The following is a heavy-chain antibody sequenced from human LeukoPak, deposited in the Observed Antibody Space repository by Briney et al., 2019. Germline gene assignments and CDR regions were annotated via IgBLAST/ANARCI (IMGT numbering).Heavy chain of an antibody. CDR3: AREKVGTAMVKDYYMDV. Sequence: GTSVKVSCKASGGTFSSYAISWVRQAPGQGLEWMGGIIPIFGTANYAQKFQGRVTITADESTSTAYMELSSLRSEDTAVYYCAREKVGTAMVKDYYMDVWGKGTTVTVSS. J-gene: IGHJ6*03. CDR2: IIPIFGTA. D-gene: IGHD5-18*01. V-gene: IGHV1-69*01. CDR1: GGTFSSYA.